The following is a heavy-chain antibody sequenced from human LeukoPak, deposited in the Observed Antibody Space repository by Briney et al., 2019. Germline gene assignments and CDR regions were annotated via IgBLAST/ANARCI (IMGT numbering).Heavy chain of an antibody. D-gene: IGHD2-2*01. V-gene: IGHV4-61*02. CDR3: ARDSLLPSAMGYYYMGI. Sequence: PSGTLSLTCTVSGGSISSGSYYCGWIRQPAGKGLEWIGRIYTSGSTNHNPSLKSRVTISVDTSKNQFSLKLSSVTAANTALYYCARDSLLPSAMGYYYMGIWGKGTTVTVSS. CDR2: IYTSGST. J-gene: IGHJ6*03. CDR1: GGSISSGSYY.